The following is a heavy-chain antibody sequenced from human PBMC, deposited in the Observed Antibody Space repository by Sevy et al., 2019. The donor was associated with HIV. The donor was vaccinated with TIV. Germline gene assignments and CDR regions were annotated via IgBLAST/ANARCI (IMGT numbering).Heavy chain of an antibody. D-gene: IGHD3-22*01. CDR3: AKGGGGHYDPDEIGYYFYYYNMDV. J-gene: IGHJ6*03. V-gene: IGHV3-23*01. CDR2: ISGSGTRT. CDR1: GFSFDSYG. Sequence: GGSLRLSCAVSGFSFDSYGMTWVRQAPGKGLEWVSGISGSGTRTYYADSVKGRFIISRDNSKNTLYLQMNSLRSEDTAIYYCAKGGGGHYDPDEIGYYFYYYNMDVWGKGTTVTVSS.